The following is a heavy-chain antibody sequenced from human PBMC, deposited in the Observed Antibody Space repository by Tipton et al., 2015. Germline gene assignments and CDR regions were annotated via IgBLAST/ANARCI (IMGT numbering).Heavy chain of an antibody. V-gene: IGHV4-61*01. CDR3: ARARGRHGGLFDS. CDR1: GGSVSSGSYY. CDR2: ISYTDNV. Sequence: TLSLTCTVSGGSVSSGSYYWSWIRQPPGKGLEWIGYISYTDNVHYNPSLESRVTISVDTSKTQFSLKMSSVTASDTAVYYCARARGRHGGLFDSWGQGILVTVSS. J-gene: IGHJ4*02. D-gene: IGHD4-23*01.